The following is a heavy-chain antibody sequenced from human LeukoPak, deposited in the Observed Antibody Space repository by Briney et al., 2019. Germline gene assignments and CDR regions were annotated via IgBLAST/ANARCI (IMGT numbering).Heavy chain of an antibody. CDR3: AKSHGDYGLLDY. Sequence: ASVKVSCKASGYSLTDLSLHWVRQAPGKGLEWIGGFDPEDGEPIYAQKFQGRLSMTEDTSKDTGYMELRTLRSEDTALYYCAKSHGDYGLLDYWGQGTLVTVSS. V-gene: IGHV1-24*01. CDR1: GYSLTDLS. J-gene: IGHJ4*02. D-gene: IGHD4-17*01. CDR2: FDPEDGEP.